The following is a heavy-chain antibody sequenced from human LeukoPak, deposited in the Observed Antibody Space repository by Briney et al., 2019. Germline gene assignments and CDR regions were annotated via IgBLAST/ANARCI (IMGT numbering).Heavy chain of an antibody. V-gene: IGHV3-48*01. Sequence: GGSLRLSCAASGFTFSSYSMNWVRQAPGKGLEWVSYISSSNSTIYYADSVKGRFTIPRDNAKNSLYLQMNSLRAEDTAVYYCARVPTTIYPYFDYWGQGTLVTVSS. J-gene: IGHJ4*02. CDR3: ARVPTTIYPYFDY. CDR2: ISSSNSTI. D-gene: IGHD4-17*01. CDR1: GFTFSSYS.